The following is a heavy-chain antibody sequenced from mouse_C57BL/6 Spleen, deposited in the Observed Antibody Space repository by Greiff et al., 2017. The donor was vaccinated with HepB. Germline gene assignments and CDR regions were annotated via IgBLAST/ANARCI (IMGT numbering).Heavy chain of an antibody. CDR2: ISSGSSTI. CDR3: ARVYYYGSSPYWYFDV. CDR1: GFTFSDYG. D-gene: IGHD1-1*01. Sequence: DVKLMESGGGLVKPGGSLKLSCAASGFTFSDYGMHWVRQAPEKGLEWVAYISSGSSTIYYADTVKGRFTISRDNAKNTLFLQMTSLRSEDTAMYYCARVYYYGSSPYWYFDVWGTGTTVTVSS. V-gene: IGHV5-17*01. J-gene: IGHJ1*03.